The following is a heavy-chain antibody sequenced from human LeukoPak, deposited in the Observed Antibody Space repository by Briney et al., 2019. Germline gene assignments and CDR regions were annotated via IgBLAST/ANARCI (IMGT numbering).Heavy chain of an antibody. V-gene: IGHV3-23*01. Sequence: PGGSLRLSCAASGFTFSSYSMNWVRQAPGKGLEWVSAISGSGGTAYYADSVKGRFTISRDNSKNTLYLQMNSLRAEDTAVYYCAKYPQYYYGMDVWGQGTTVTVFS. CDR2: ISGSGGTA. J-gene: IGHJ6*02. CDR3: AKYPQYYYGMDV. CDR1: GFTFSSYS.